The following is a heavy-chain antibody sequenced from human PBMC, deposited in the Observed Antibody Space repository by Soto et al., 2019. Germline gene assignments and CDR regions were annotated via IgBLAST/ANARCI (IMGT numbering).Heavy chain of an antibody. CDR2: IYYSGST. CDR3: ARHKIPFRGVIITLLGWFDP. V-gene: IGHV4-39*01. CDR1: GGSISSSSYY. Sequence: SETLSLTCTVSGGSISSSSYYWGWIRQPPGKGLEWIGSIYYSGSTYYNPFLKSRVTISVDTSKNQFSLKLSSVTAADTAVYYCARHKIPFRGVIITLLGWFDPWGQGTLVTVSS. D-gene: IGHD3-10*01. J-gene: IGHJ5*02.